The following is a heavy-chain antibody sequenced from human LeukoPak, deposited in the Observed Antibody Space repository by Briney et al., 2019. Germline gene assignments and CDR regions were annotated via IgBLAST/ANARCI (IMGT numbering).Heavy chain of an antibody. CDR2: IYSGGTT. V-gene: IGHV3-53*01. J-gene: IGHJ6*03. Sequence: GGSLRLSCAASGLSVSSSYMSWVRQAPGKGLEWVSVIYSGGTTLYTDSVKGRFTISRDNSKNTVSLQMNSLRAEDTAVYYCARDREEDYYMDVWGKGTTVTVSS. CDR3: ARDREEDYYMDV. CDR1: GLSVSSSY.